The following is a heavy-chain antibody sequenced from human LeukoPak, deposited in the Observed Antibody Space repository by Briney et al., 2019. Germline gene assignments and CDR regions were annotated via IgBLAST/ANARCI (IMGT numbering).Heavy chain of an antibody. CDR1: GGTFSSYA. CDR3: ARAPHYYDGSGYYGPGYYYYGMDA. J-gene: IGHJ6*02. CDR2: IIPNFGRA. D-gene: IGHD3-22*01. V-gene: IGHV1-69*01. Sequence: SVKVSCKASGGTFSSYAISWVRQAPGQGLEWMGGIIPNFGRANYAQKFQGRVTITADESTSTAYMELSSLRSEDTAVYYCARAPHYYDGSGYYGPGYYYYGMDAWGQGTTVTVSS.